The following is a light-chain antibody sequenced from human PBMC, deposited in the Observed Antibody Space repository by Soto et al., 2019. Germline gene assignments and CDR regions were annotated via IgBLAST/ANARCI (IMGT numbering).Light chain of an antibody. J-gene: IGKJ4*01. V-gene: IGKV4-1*01. CDR3: QQYYTTLT. CDR2: WAS. CDR1: QSVLYNSDNKNY. Sequence: DIVMTQSPDSLAVSMGERATINCKCSQSVLYNSDNKNYLAWYQQKPGQPPKLLIYWASTRDSGVPDRFSGSGSGADFTLSISSLLAEDVAVYYCQQYYTTLTFGGGTKVEIK.